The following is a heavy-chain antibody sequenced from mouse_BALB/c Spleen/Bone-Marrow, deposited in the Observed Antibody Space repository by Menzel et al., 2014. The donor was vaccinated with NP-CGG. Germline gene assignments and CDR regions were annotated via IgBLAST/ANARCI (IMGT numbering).Heavy chain of an antibody. CDR1: GYTCTSYV. CDR2: INPYNDGT. J-gene: IGHJ3*01. D-gene: IGHD2-14*01. CDR3: ASPYYRYDGFAY. Sequence: AGTEVVKPGASGKRSCKDAGYTCTSYVMHWVKQKPGQGLEWIGYINPYNDGTKYNEKFKGKATLTSDKSSSTAYMELSSLTSEDSSFYFCASPYYRYDGFAYWGQGTLVAVSA. V-gene: IGHV1-14*01.